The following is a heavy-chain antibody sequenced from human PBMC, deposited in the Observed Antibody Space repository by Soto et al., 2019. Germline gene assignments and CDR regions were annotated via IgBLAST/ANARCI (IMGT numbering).Heavy chain of an antibody. V-gene: IGHV4-31*03. Sequence: PSETLSLTCTVSGDSIRSGGYYWTWIRQHPGKGLEWIGYIYNTGSAYYRPSLKSRLTMSVDTTKNQLSLKLTSMTAADTAVYFCSSLNYEYGRKYFDSWGHGTLVTVSS. J-gene: IGHJ4*01. D-gene: IGHD3-3*01. CDR1: GDSIRSGGYY. CDR2: IYNTGSA. CDR3: SSLNYEYGRKYFDS.